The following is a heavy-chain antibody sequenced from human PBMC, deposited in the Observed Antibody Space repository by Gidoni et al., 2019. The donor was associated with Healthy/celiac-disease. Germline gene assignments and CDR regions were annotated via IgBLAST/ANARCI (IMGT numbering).Heavy chain of an antibody. CDR2: ISSSSSYT. CDR3: ARVSVVRGVQFDY. D-gene: IGHD3-10*01. V-gene: IGHV3-11*05. J-gene: IGHJ4*02. Sequence: QVQLVESGGGLVKPGGSLRLSWAASGFTCSDYYMSWIRQAPGKGLEWVSYISSSSSYTNYADSVKGRFTISRDNAKNSLYLQMNSLRAEDTAVYYCARVSVVRGVQFDYWGQGTLVTVSS. CDR1: GFTCSDYY.